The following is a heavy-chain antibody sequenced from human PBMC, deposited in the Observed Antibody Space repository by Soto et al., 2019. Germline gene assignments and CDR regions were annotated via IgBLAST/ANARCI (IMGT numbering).Heavy chain of an antibody. D-gene: IGHD3-9*01. CDR1: GYALRDYS. CDR3: VRDRDWAFDI. V-gene: IGHV3-48*02. J-gene: IGHJ3*02. Sequence: LRLSCAASGYALRDYSMNWVRQAPGKGLEWVSYTGTRRKYTFYADSVRGRFTISRDDARNSVYLQLNSLRDEDTAVYYCVRDRDWAFDIWGQGTMVTVSS. CDR2: TGTRRKYT.